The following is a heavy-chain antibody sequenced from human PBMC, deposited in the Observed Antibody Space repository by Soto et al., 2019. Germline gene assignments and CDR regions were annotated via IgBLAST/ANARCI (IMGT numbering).Heavy chain of an antibody. D-gene: IGHD3-16*01. CDR2: ISGSGVGT. Sequence: EVQLLESGGGLVQPGGSLRLSCAASGFTFSSYAMSWVRQAPGKGLEWVSAISGSGVGTYYADSVKGRFTISRDNSKNTLYLQMNSLRAEDTAVYYCAKETSDYIWGSLDYWGQGTLVTVSS. J-gene: IGHJ4*02. CDR3: AKETSDYIWGSLDY. V-gene: IGHV3-23*01. CDR1: GFTFSSYA.